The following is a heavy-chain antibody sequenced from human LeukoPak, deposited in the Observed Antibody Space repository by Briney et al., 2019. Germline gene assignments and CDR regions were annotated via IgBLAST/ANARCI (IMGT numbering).Heavy chain of an antibody. V-gene: IGHV1-3*04. CDR2: TNSATGNT. J-gene: IGHJ4*02. Sequence: ASVKVSCKASGYTFTDYALHWVRQAPGQSLEWMGWTNSATGNTRFSQDFQGRLTITIDTSASTAFLDLSSLRSDDTAVYYCARSPGGNARTWLDYWGQGTLVTVSS. D-gene: IGHD4-23*01. CDR3: ARSPGGNARTWLDY. CDR1: GYTFTDYA.